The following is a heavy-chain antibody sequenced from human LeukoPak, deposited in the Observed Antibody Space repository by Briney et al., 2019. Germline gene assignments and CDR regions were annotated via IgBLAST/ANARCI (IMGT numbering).Heavy chain of an antibody. Sequence: GRSLRLSCAASGFTFSSYGMHWVRQAPGKGLEWVAVISYDGSNEYYADSVKGRFTISRDNSKNTLYLQMNSLRAEDTAVYYCAKGGPALAARHLYYFDYWGQGTLVTVSS. CDR2: ISYDGSNE. CDR1: GFTFSSYG. CDR3: AKGGPALAARHLYYFDY. V-gene: IGHV3-30*18. D-gene: IGHD6-6*01. J-gene: IGHJ4*02.